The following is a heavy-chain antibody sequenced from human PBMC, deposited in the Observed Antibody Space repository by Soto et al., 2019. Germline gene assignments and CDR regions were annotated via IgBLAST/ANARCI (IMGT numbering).Heavy chain of an antibody. CDR1: GFTFSRYG. J-gene: IGHJ6*02. Sequence: GGSLRLSCAASGFTFSRYGMHWVRQAPCKWLEWVAVISYDGSNKYYADSVKGRFTISRDNSKNTLYLQMNSLRAEDTAVYYCAKAVSFGETRYYYYGMDVWGQGTTVTVSS. CDR3: AKAVSFGETRYYYYGMDV. D-gene: IGHD3-10*01. CDR2: ISYDGSNK. V-gene: IGHV3-30*18.